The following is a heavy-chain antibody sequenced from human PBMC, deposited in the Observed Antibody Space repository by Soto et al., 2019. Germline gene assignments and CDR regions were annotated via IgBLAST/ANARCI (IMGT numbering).Heavy chain of an antibody. Sequence: ESGGGVVQPGRSLRLSCAASGFTFSSYGMHWVRQAPGKGLEWVAVISYDGSNKYYADSVKGRFTISRDNSKNTLYLQMNSLRAEDTDVYYCAKDAVGAQGIFDYWGQGTLVTVSS. D-gene: IGHD3-16*01. CDR3: AKDAVGAQGIFDY. V-gene: IGHV3-30*18. CDR2: ISYDGSNK. CDR1: GFTFSSYG. J-gene: IGHJ4*02.